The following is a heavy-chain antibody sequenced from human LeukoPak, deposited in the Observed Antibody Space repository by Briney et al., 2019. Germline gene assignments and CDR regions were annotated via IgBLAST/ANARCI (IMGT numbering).Heavy chain of an antibody. CDR1: GFTFSDYW. CDR2: IKSDGSRI. J-gene: IGHJ1*01. CDR3: AFLPPGH. D-gene: IGHD3-3*01. V-gene: IGHV3-74*01. Sequence: GGSLRLSCAASGFTFSDYWMDWVRQAPGKGLVWVSRIKSDGSRITYADSVRGRFTISRDNAKNTLYLQMNSLRTEDTAVYYCAFLPPGHWGQGTLVTVSS.